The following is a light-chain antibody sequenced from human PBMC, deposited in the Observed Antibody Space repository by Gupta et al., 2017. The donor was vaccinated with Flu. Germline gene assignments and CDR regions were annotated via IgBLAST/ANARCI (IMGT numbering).Light chain of an antibody. V-gene: IGKV4-1*01. Sequence: DIVMTQSPDSLAVSLGERATINCKSSQNVLYVSNNKSYLAWYQQKPGQPPELLINWASSRESGVPDRFSGSGSATDFSLTISSLQAEDVAVYYCQQDFSTPWTFGQGTSVEI. CDR3: QQDFSTPWT. CDR1: QNVLYVSNNKSY. J-gene: IGKJ1*01. CDR2: WAS.